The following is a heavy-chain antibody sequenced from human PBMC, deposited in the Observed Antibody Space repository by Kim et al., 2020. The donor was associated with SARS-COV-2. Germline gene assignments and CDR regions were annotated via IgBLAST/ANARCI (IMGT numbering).Heavy chain of an antibody. V-gene: IGHV3-30*04. Sequence: GGSLRLSCAASGFTFSSYAMHWVRQAPGKGLEWVAVISYDGSNKYYADSVKGRFTISRDNSKNTLYLQMNSLRAEDTAVYYCARGFYYYYGMDVWGQGTTVTVSS. CDR2: ISYDGSNK. CDR1: GFTFSSYA. CDR3: ARGFYYYYGMDV. J-gene: IGHJ6*02.